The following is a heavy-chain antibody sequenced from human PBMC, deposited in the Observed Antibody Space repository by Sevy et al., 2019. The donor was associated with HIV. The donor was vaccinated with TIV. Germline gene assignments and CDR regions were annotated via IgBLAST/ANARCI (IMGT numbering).Heavy chain of an antibody. J-gene: IGHJ4*02. CDR1: GFTVNTNY. V-gene: IGHV3-53*01. CDR2: IYSGGST. Sequence: GGSLRLSCTASGFTVNTNYMSWVRQAPEKGLEWVSVIYSGGSTYYADSVKGRFTISTDNTTNTVYLQMNSLRAEDTAVYYCARFSGGSKGTAFDYWGQGTLVTVSS. CDR3: ARFSGGSKGTAFDY. D-gene: IGHD2-15*01.